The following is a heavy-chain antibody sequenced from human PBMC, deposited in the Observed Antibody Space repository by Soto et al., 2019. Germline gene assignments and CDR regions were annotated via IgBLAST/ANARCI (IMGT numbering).Heavy chain of an antibody. CDR2: IIPIFGTA. CDR1: GGTFSSYA. Sequence: SVKVSCKASGGTFSSYAISWVRQAPGQGLEWMGGIIPIFGTANYAQKFQGRVTITADESTSTAYMELSSLRSEDTAVYYCARGLCCSGGSCPSGNPWGQGTLVTVSS. CDR3: ARGLCCSGGSCPSGNP. J-gene: IGHJ5*02. D-gene: IGHD2-15*01. V-gene: IGHV1-69*13.